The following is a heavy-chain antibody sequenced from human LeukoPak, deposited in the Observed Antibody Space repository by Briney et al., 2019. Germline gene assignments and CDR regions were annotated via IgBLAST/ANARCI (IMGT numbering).Heavy chain of an antibody. CDR2: IKSNDGGTT. CDR1: GFKFSNTW. Sequence: GGSLTLSCAASGFKFSNTWMSWVRQAPGKGLEWVGRIKSNDGGTTEYAAPVKGRFTISRDDSQNTLYLQINNLKTEDTAVYYCTTDTGSPKPYYFDYWGQGALVTVSS. V-gene: IGHV3-15*05. D-gene: IGHD1-26*01. CDR3: TTDTGSPKPYYFDY. J-gene: IGHJ4*02.